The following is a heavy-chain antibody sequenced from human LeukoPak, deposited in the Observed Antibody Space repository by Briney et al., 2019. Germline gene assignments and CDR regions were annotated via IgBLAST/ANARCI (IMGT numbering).Heavy chain of an antibody. J-gene: IGHJ6*02. CDR1: GYTFTSYD. CDR3: ARVSKYQLLFSYYYGMDV. D-gene: IGHD2-2*01. Sequence: ASVKVSCKASGYTFTSYDINWVRQATGQGLEWMGWMNPNSGNTGYAQKFQGRVTMTRNTSISTAYMELSSLRSEDTAVYYCARVSKYQLLFSYYYGMDVWGQGTTVTVSS. CDR2: MNPNSGNT. V-gene: IGHV1-8*01.